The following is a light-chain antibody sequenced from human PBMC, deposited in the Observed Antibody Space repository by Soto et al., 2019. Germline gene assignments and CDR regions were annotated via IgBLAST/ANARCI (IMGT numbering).Light chain of an antibody. CDR1: SGHSSYA. Sequence: QPVLTQSPSASASLGASVKLTCTLSSGHSSYAIAWHQQQPEKGPRYLMKLNSDGSHTKGDGIPDRFSGSSSGAERYLTISRLQSEDEADYYCQTWVSGIVVFGGGTQLTVL. V-gene: IGLV4-69*01. J-gene: IGLJ2*01. CDR2: LNSDGSH. CDR3: QTWVSGIVV.